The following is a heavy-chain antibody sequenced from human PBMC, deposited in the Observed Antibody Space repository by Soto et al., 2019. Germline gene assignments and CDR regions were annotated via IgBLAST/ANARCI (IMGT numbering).Heavy chain of an antibody. CDR1: GGSFSSYA. CDR2: INPIFGTP. Sequence: QVQLVQSGAEVQRPGSSVKVSCKASGGSFSSYAISWVRQAPGQGLEWMGGINPIFGTPHYAQQFQGRVTITADEFTSTAYMELTRLSSDDTAVYFCAREGRHFDYWGQGTLVTVSS. V-gene: IGHV1-69*01. J-gene: IGHJ4*02. CDR3: AREGRHFDY.